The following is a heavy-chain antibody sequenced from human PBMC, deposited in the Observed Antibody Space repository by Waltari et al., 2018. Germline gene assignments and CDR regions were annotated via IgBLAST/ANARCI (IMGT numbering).Heavy chain of an antibody. V-gene: IGHV4-4*07. D-gene: IGHD3-3*01. J-gene: IGHJ5*02. CDR1: GGSISSYY. CDR2: IYTSGST. CDR3: ARDKFPKELGYDFWSGYPWFDP. Sequence: QVQLQESGPGLVKPSETLSLTCTVPGGSISSYYWSWIRQPAGKGPEWIVRIYTSGSTNYNPSLKSRVTMSVDTSKNQFSLKLSSVTAADTAVYYCARDKFPKELGYDFWSGYPWFDPWGQGTLVTVSS.